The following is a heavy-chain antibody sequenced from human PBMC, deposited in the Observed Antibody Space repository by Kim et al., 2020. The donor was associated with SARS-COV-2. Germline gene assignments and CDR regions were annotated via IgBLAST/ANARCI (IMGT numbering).Heavy chain of an antibody. D-gene: IGHD1-26*01. Sequence: ASVKVSCKASGYTFTGYYMHWVRQAPGQGLEWMGRINPNSGGTNYAQKFQGRVTMTRDTSISTAYMELSRLRSDDTAVYYCARVWWELIDPAFDYWGQGTLVTVSS. CDR2: INPNSGGT. J-gene: IGHJ4*02. CDR1: GYTFTGYY. V-gene: IGHV1-2*06. CDR3: ARVWWELIDPAFDY.